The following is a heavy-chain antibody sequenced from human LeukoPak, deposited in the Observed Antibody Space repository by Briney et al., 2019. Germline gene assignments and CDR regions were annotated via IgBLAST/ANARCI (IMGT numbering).Heavy chain of an antibody. Sequence: GGSLRLSCAASGFAFSTSTMHWVRQAPGKGLEWVAVISYDGSNKYYADSVKGRFTISRDNSKNTLYLQMNSLRAEDTAVYYCAGYGSGSYYKALDYWGQGTLVTVSS. CDR2: ISYDGSNK. CDR1: GFAFSTST. V-gene: IGHV3-30-3*01. J-gene: IGHJ4*02. CDR3: AGYGSGSYYKALDY. D-gene: IGHD3-10*01.